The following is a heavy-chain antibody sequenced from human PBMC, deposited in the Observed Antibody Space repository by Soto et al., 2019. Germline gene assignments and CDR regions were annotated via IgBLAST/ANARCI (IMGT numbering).Heavy chain of an antibody. CDR1: GYRFTSYW. V-gene: IGHV5-10-1*01. D-gene: IGHD2-21*02. CDR3: AREHIVVVTAIPDNASDI. J-gene: IGHJ3*02. CDR2: IDPSDSYT. Sequence: GESLKISCKGSGYRFTSYWISWVRQMPWKGLEWMGRIDPSDSYTNYSPSFQGHVTISADKSISTAYLQWSSLKASDTAMYYCAREHIVVVTAIPDNASDIWGKRTIVTDSS.